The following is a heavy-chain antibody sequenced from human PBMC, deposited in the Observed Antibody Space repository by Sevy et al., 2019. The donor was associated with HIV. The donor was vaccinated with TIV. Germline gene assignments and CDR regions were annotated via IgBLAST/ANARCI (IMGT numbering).Heavy chain of an antibody. CDR2: IYYSGST. D-gene: IGHD3-22*01. CDR3: ASEHDSSGYYDY. Sequence: SETLSLTCTVSGGSISSGDYYWSWIRQPPGKGLEWIGYIYYSGSTYYNPSLKSRVTISVDTSKNQFSLKLSSVTAADTAVYYCASEHDSSGYYDYWGHGTLVTVSS. V-gene: IGHV4-30-4*01. CDR1: GGSISSGDYY. J-gene: IGHJ4*01.